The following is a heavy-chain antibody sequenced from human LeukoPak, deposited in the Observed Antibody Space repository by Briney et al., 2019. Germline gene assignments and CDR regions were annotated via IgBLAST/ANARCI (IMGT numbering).Heavy chain of an antibody. D-gene: IGHD3-16*01. CDR2: IKTDGSTT. CDR3: ARGRGGTNTPYYFDY. V-gene: IGHV3-74*01. J-gene: IGHJ4*02. CDR1: GFIFSGYW. Sequence: GGSLRLSCAGSGFIFSGYWMHWVRQAPGKGLVWVSRIKTDGSTTYYADSVKGRFTISRDNSKNTLYLQMNSLRAEDTAVYYCARGRGGTNTPYYFDYWGQGTLVTVSS.